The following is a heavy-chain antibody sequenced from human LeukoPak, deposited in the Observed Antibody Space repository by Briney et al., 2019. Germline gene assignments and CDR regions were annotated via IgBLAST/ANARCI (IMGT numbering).Heavy chain of an antibody. CDR1: GFTFSDYY. Sequence: SGGSLRLSCAASGFTFSDYYMSWIRQAPGKGLEWVSYITSSSSYTNYAESVKGRFTISRDNAKTSLYLQMNSLRAEDTAVYYCTRGPVDRVATTTWYFDLWGRGTLVTVSS. V-gene: IGHV3-11*06. D-gene: IGHD5-12*01. CDR3: TRGPVDRVATTTWYFDL. CDR2: ITSSSSYT. J-gene: IGHJ2*01.